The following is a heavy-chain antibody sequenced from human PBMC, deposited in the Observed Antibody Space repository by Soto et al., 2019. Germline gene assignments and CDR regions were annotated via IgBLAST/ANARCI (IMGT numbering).Heavy chain of an antibody. V-gene: IGHV5-51*01. CDR2: IYPGDSDT. D-gene: IGHD5-18*01. CDR1: VYSFTSYW. Sequence: GEALKISCEGSVYSFTSYWIGWVRQMPGKGLEWMGIIYPGDSDTRYSPSFQGQVTISADKSISTAYLQWSSLKASDTAMYYCARSTDTAMVIDYWGQGTLVTVSS. CDR3: ARSTDTAMVIDY. J-gene: IGHJ4*02.